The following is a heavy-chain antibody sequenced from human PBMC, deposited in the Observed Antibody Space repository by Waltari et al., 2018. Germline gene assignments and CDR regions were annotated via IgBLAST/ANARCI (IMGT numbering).Heavy chain of an antibody. CDR1: GGSISSYY. J-gene: IGHJ6*02. CDR2: IYYIGSP. Sequence: QVQLQESGPGLVKPSETLSLTCTVSGGSISSYYWSWIRQPPGKGLEWIGYIYYIGSPNNNPTPKSRDTISVDTAKNQFSRKRSSGTAADTAVDYWAGERPGWGGGRYGMDVWGQGTTVTVSS. CDR3: AGERPGWGGGRYGMDV. V-gene: IGHV4-59*01. D-gene: IGHD3-16*01.